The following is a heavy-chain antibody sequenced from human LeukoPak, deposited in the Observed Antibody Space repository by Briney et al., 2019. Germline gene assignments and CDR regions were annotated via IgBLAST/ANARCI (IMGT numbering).Heavy chain of an antibody. CDR2: FSGSGGST. Sequence: GGSLRLSCAASGFTFSSYAMSWVRQAPGKGLECISGFSGSGGSTYYADSVKGRFTISRDNAKNSLYLQMNSLRAEDTAVYYCARDGCSGGSCYRERGYYYYYYMDVWGKGTTVTVSS. CDR1: GFTFSSYA. D-gene: IGHD2-15*01. V-gene: IGHV3-23*01. CDR3: ARDGCSGGSCYRERGYYYYYYMDV. J-gene: IGHJ6*03.